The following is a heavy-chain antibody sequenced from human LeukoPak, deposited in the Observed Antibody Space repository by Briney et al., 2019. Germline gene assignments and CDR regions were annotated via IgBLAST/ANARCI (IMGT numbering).Heavy chain of an antibody. CDR1: GFTFSSYG. D-gene: IGHD3-10*01. Sequence: GGSLRLSCAASGFTFSSYGMSWVRQAPGKGLEWVSVISGSGGNTDYADSVKGRFTISRDNSKNTLYLQMNSLRAEDTAVYYCAKVGDVLLWFGELKGWGQGTLVTVSS. J-gene: IGHJ4*02. CDR2: ISGSGGNT. CDR3: AKVGDVLLWFGELKG. V-gene: IGHV3-23*01.